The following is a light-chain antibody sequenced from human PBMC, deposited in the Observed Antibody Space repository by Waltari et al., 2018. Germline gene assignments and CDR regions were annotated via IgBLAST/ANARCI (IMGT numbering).Light chain of an antibody. CDR3: QQDNNWPGT. Sequence: EKVMTQSPATLSVSPGERANLPCRANQSINPNLAWYQQKAGQAPRPLIYGASTRGHCNPGRFRGRWSGNELTLSINKLQSEKFAIYYCQQDNNWPGTFRQGTKVEIK. CDR1: QSINPN. CDR2: GAS. J-gene: IGKJ1*01. V-gene: IGKV3-15*01.